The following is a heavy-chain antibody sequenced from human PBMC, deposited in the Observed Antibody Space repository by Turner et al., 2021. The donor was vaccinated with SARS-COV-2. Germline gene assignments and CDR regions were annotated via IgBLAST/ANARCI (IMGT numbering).Heavy chain of an antibody. V-gene: IGHV1-2*02. CDR3: AVLGSSALVVADD. J-gene: IGHJ4*02. CDR1: GYTFTAYY. D-gene: IGHD2-2*01. CDR2: INPNSGGT. Sequence: QVQLVQSGAEVKKPGAPVKVPCRPSGYTFTAYYVHGVRQAPGQGLEWMGWINPNSGGTNYAQKFLGRVTMARDTSISTAYMELSWLRSDDTAVYYCAVLGSSALVVADDWGQGTLVTVSS.